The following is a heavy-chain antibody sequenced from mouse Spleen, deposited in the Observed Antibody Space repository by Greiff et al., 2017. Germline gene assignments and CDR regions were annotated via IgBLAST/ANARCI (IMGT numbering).Heavy chain of an antibody. J-gene: IGHJ4*01. V-gene: IGHV1-69*01. CDR2: IDPSDSYT. CDR1: GYTFTSYW. CDR3: ARSYYGDYDAMDY. Sequence: QVQLQQPGAELVMPGASVKLSCKASGYTFTSYWMHWVKQRPGQGLEWIGEIDPSDSYTNYNQKFKGKATLTVDKSSSTAYMQLSSLTSEDSAVYYCARSYYGDYDAMDYWGQGTSVTVSS. D-gene: IGHD2-13*01.